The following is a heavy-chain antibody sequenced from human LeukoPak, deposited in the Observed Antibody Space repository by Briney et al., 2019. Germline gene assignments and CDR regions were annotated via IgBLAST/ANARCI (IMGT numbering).Heavy chain of an antibody. CDR3: AQSSFITMIGGTPDAFDI. V-gene: IGHV4-34*08. J-gene: IGHJ3*02. D-gene: IGHD3-22*01. CDR2: INHSGST. CDR1: GFTFSSYA. Sequence: PGGSLRLSCAASGFTFSSYAMSWVRQPPGKGLEWIGEINHSGSTNYNPSLKSRVTISVDTSKNQFSLKLSSVTAADTAVYYCAQSSFITMIGGTPDAFDIWGQGTMVTVSS.